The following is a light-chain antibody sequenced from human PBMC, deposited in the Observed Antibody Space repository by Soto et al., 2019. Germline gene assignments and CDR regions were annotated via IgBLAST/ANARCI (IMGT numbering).Light chain of an antibody. V-gene: IGKV3-11*01. CDR3: QRRSKCTLT. Sequence: EIVLTHSPATLSLSPGERATLSCMASQSVSIYLAWYQQRPGQAPRLLMYDASNRATGIPARFSGSWSGTDFTLPISSREPEDFALYYCQRRSKCTLTFGGGTKGEI. CDR1: QSVSIY. J-gene: IGKJ4*01. CDR2: DAS.